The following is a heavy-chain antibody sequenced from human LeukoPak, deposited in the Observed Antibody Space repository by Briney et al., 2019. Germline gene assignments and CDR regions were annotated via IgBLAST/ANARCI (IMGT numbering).Heavy chain of an antibody. V-gene: IGHV3-49*03. CDR3: TRGLDYSNYENWFDP. CDR1: GFTFGDYA. J-gene: IGHJ5*02. D-gene: IGHD4-11*01. Sequence: GGSLRLSCTASGFTFGDYAMSWFRQAPGKGLEWVGFIRSKAYGRTTEYAASVKGRFTISRDDSKSIAYLQMNSLKTEDTAVYYCTRGLDYSNYENWFDPWGQGTLVTVSS. CDR2: IRSKAYGRTT.